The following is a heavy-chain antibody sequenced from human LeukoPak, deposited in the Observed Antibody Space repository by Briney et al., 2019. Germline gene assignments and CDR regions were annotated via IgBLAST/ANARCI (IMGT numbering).Heavy chain of an antibody. CDR3: ARHVVAATLGDFDY. CDR2: MYFSGNT. V-gene: IGHV4-39*01. D-gene: IGHD2-15*01. J-gene: IGHJ4*02. CDR1: GGSISSRNHY. Sequence: SETLSLTCTVSGGSISSRNHYWGWIRQPPGKGLEWIGSMYFSGNTYYNPSLKSRVTTSVDTSKNQFSLKLSSVTAADTAVYYCARHVVAATLGDFDYWGQGTLVTVSS.